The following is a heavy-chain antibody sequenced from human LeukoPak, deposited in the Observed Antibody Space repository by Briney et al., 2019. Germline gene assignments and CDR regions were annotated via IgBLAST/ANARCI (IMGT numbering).Heavy chain of an antibody. V-gene: IGHV4-59*12. J-gene: IGHJ4*02. D-gene: IGHD3-22*01. CDR1: FGSINSYF. CDR3: ARGVQIKGGTMIVVVITDKYYFDY. Sequence: SETLSLTCTVPFGSINSYFWNWIRQSPEKKLEWIGYVHYSGRSYSNPSLKSRITMSVDTSRSQFSLRLSSVTAADTAVYYCARGVQIKGGTMIVVVITDKYYFDYWGQGTLVTVSS. CDR2: VHYSGRS.